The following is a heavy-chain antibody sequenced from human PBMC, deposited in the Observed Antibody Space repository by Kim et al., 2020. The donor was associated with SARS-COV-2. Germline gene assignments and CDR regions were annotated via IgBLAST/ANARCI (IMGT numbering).Heavy chain of an antibody. V-gene: IGHV1-8*01. CDR1: GYTFTSYD. D-gene: IGHD5-12*01. CDR2: MNPNSGNT. J-gene: IGHJ4*02. Sequence: ASVKVSCKASGYTFTSYDINWVRQATGQGLEWMGWMNPNSGNTGYAQKFQGRVTMTRNTSISTAYMELSSLRSEDTAVYYCAATGSPAYHYSGYDLDYWGQGTLVTVSS. CDR3: AATGSPAYHYSGYDLDY.